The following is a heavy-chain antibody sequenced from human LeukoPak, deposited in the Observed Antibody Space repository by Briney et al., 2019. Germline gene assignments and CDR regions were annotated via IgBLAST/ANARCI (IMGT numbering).Heavy chain of an antibody. CDR3: ARDQFGRYDFWSGYSSPFDY. V-gene: IGHV3-74*01. CDR2: IETDGKSA. CDR1: GLTLSSYR. D-gene: IGHD3-3*01. Sequence: QPGGSLRLSCAVSGLTLSSYRKHWVRQAPGKGLVWVSAIETDGKSATYADSVKGRFTISRDNAKNSLYLQMNSLRAEDTAVYYCARDQFGRYDFWSGYSSPFDYWGQGTLVTVSS. J-gene: IGHJ4*02.